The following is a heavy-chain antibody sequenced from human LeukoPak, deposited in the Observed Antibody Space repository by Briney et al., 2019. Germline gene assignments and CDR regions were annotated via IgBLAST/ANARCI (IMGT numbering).Heavy chain of an antibody. J-gene: IGHJ6*02. CDR2: IIPIFGTA. D-gene: IGHD2-2*01. CDR1: VGTFSSYA. CDR3: ATSLSVQGGHYYGMDV. V-gene: IGHV1-69*13. Sequence: SVKVSFKASVGTFSSYAISWVRQAPGQGLEWMGGIIPIFGTANYAQKFQGRVTITADESTSTAYMELSSLRTEDTAVFYCATSLSVQGGHYYGMDVWGQGTTVTVSS.